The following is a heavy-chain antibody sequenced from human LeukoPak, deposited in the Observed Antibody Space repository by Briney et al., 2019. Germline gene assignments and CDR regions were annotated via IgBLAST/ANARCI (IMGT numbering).Heavy chain of an antibody. D-gene: IGHD5-24*01. CDR1: GFVFNSYW. CDR3: ARGRDGSY. CDR2: IKYDESEK. Sequence: GGSLRLSCATSGFVFNSYWMTWVRQAPGKGLEWVANIKYDESEKYLVESVKGRFTISGDNAKNSLFLQMDSLRVEDTAVYYCARGRDGSYWGRGTQVTVSS. V-gene: IGHV3-7*01. J-gene: IGHJ4*02.